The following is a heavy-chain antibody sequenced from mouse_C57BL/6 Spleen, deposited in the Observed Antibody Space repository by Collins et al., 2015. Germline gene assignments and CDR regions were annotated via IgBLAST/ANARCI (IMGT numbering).Heavy chain of an antibody. CDR1: GYTFTDYE. Sequence: QVQLQQSGAELVRPGASVTLSCKASGYTFTDYEMHWVKQTPVHGLEWIGAIDPETGGTAYNQKFKGKATLTADKSSSTAYMQLSSLTSDDSAVYFCARYGSSLYYFDYWGQGTTLTVSS. CDR3: ARYGSSLYYFDY. J-gene: IGHJ2*01. V-gene: IGHV1-15*01. CDR2: IDPETGGT. D-gene: IGHD1-1*01.